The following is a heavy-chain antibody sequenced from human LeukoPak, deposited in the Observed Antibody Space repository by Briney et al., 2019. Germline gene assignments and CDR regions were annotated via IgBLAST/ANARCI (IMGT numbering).Heavy chain of an antibody. CDR3: ARVFSSGWSEDI. J-gene: IGHJ3*02. V-gene: IGHV1-69*06. CDR2: IIPIFGTA. CDR1: GGTFSSYA. Sequence: SVTVSCTASGGTFSSYAISWVRQAPGQGLEWMGGIIPIFGTANYAQKFQGRVTITADKSTSTAYMELSSLRSEDTAVYYCARVFSSGWSEDIWGQGTMVTVSS. D-gene: IGHD6-19*01.